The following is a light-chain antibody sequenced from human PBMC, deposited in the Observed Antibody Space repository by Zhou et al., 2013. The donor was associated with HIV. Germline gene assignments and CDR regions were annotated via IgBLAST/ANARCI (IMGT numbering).Light chain of an antibody. J-gene: IGKJ2*01. CDR3: HQYYTYPET. CDR1: QGISSY. Sequence: AIRMTQSPSSFSASTGDRVTITCRASQGISSYLAWYQQKPGKAPKLLIYAASTLQSGVPSRFSGSGSGTEFTLSISSLQPDDFATYYCHQYYTYPETFGQGTKLEIK. CDR2: AAS. V-gene: IGKV1-8*01.